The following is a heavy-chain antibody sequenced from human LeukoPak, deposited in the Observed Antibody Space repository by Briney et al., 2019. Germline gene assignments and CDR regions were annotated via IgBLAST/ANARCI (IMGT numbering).Heavy chain of an antibody. Sequence: ASVKVSCKASGYTFTGYYMHWVRQAPGQGLEWMGWINPNSGGTNYAQKFQGRVTMTRDTSINTAYMELSRLRSDDTAVYYCARVRRGVAGTGGRFDPWGQGTLVTVSS. D-gene: IGHD6-19*01. CDR1: GYTFTGYY. V-gene: IGHV1-2*02. J-gene: IGHJ5*02. CDR3: ARVRRGVAGTGGRFDP. CDR2: INPNSGGT.